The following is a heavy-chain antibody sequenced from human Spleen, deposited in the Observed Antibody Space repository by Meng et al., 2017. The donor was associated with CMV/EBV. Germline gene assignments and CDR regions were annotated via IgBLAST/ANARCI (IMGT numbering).Heavy chain of an antibody. CDR1: GFTVSSNY. J-gene: IGHJ5*02. V-gene: IGHV3-23*01. Sequence: GESLKISCAASGFTVSSNYMSWVRQAPGKGLEWVSAISGSGGSTYYADSVKGRFTISRDNSKNTLYLQMNSLRAEGTAVYYCAKDPCSSTSLNWFDPWGQGTLVTVSS. D-gene: IGHD2-2*01. CDR3: AKDPCSSTSLNWFDP. CDR2: ISGSGGST.